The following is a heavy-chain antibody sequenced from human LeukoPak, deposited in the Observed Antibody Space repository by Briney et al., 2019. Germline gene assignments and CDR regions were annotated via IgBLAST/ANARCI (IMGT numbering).Heavy chain of an antibody. CDR3: ARDSTRYSSSSWDYYYMDV. CDR2: ISSSGSTI. D-gene: IGHD6-6*01. CDR1: GFTFSDYY. J-gene: IGHJ6*03. Sequence: GGSLRLSCAASGFTFSDYYMSWIRQAPGKGLEWVSYISSSGSTIYYADSVKGRFTISRDNAKNSLYPQMNSLRAEDTAVYYCARDSTRYSSSSWDYYYMDVWGKGTTVTVSS. V-gene: IGHV3-11*01.